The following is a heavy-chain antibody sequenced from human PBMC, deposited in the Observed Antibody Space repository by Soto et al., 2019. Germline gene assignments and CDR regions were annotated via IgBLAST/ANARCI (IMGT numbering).Heavy chain of an antibody. D-gene: IGHD6-6*01. V-gene: IGHV1-46*01. CDR2: INPRGGST. Sequence: QVQLAQSGAEVKKPGASVKVSCKASGYTFTSDYMHWVRQAPGQGLEWMGIINPRGGSTTYAQKFKGRMIMTADSSTSTVFRELSSLRSEDTAVYCCGKDRRIAPLPFGLDVWGQGTTVTVS. CDR3: GKDRRIAPLPFGLDV. CDR1: GYTFTSDY. J-gene: IGHJ6*02.